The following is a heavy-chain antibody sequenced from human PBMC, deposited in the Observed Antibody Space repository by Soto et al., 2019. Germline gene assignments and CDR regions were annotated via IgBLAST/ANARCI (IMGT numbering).Heavy chain of an antibody. Sequence: GPSVKVSCKASGGTFSSYTISWVRQAPGQGLEWMGRIIPILGIANYAQKFQGRVTITADKSTSTAYMELSSLRSEDTAVYYCARDLAFTVPAVSFDPWGQGTLVTVSS. V-gene: IGHV1-69*04. CDR1: GGTFSSYT. CDR2: IIPILGIA. D-gene: IGHD2-2*01. CDR3: ARDLAFTVPAVSFDP. J-gene: IGHJ5*02.